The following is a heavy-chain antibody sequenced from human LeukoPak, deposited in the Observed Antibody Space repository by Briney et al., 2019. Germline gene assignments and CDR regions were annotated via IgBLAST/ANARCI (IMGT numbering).Heavy chain of an antibody. D-gene: IGHD3-3*01. CDR1: GYTFTSYG. CDR2: ISAYNGNT. V-gene: IGHV1-18*01. CDR3: AKAPLWNDAFDI. Sequence: ASVKVSCKASGYTFTSYGISWVRQAPGQGLEWMGWISAYNGNTNYAQKLQGRVTMTTDTSTSTAYMGLRSLRSDDTAVYYCAKAPLWNDAFDIGGQGTMVTVSS. J-gene: IGHJ3*02.